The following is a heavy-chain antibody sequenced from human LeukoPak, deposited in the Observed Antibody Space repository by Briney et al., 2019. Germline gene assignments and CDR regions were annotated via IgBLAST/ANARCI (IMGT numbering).Heavy chain of an antibody. Sequence: ASVKVSCKASGYTFTGYYMHWVRQAPGQGLEWMGWINPNSGGTNYAQKFQGRVTMTRDTSISTAYMELSRLRSDGTAVYYCARDTIAVAGDLDYWGQGTLVTVSS. CDR1: GYTFTGYY. J-gene: IGHJ4*02. CDR3: ARDTIAVAGDLDY. D-gene: IGHD6-19*01. CDR2: INPNSGGT. V-gene: IGHV1-2*02.